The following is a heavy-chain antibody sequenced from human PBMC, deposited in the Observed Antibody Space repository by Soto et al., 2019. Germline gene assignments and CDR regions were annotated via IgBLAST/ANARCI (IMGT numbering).Heavy chain of an antibody. Sequence: QVQLVESGGGVVQPGRSLRLSCAASGFTFSSYAMHWVRQAPGKGLEWVAVISYDGSNKYYADSVKGRFTISRDNSKDTLYLQMNSLRAEDTAVYYCARDWVGFDYWGQGTLVTVSS. CDR2: ISYDGSNK. V-gene: IGHV3-30-3*01. CDR3: ARDWVGFDY. CDR1: GFTFSSYA. D-gene: IGHD1-26*01. J-gene: IGHJ4*02.